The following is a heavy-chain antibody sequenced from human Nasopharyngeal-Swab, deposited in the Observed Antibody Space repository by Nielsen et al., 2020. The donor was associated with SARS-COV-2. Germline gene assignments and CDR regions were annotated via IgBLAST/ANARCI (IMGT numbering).Heavy chain of an antibody. V-gene: IGHV5-51*01. Sequence: GGSLRLSCKGSGYSFTSYWIGWVRQMPGKGLEWMGIIYPGDSDTRYSPSFQGQVTISADKSISTAYLQWSSLKASDTAMYYCARGSVPLYYDSWSGYYGSPQNYYGMDVWGQGTTVTVSS. D-gene: IGHD3-3*01. CDR2: IYPGDSDT. CDR1: GYSFTSYW. J-gene: IGHJ6*02. CDR3: ARGSVPLYYDSWSGYYGSPQNYYGMDV.